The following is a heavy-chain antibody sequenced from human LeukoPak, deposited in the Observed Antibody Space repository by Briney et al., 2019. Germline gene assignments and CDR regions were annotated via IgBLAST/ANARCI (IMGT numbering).Heavy chain of an antibody. CDR1: GFTFSSYW. CDR3: ARDPITMVRGVKDWFDP. J-gene: IGHJ5*02. CDR2: INSDGTIT. D-gene: IGHD3-10*01. Sequence: GGSLRLSCAASGFTFSSYWMHWVRQVSGKGLVWVSRINSDGTITSYADSVKGRFTISRDNAKNSLYLQMNSLRAEDTAVYYCARDPITMVRGVKDWFDPWGQGTLVTVSS. V-gene: IGHV3-74*01.